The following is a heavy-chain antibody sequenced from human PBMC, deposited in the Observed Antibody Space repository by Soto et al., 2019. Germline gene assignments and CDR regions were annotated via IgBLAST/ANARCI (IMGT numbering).Heavy chain of an antibody. V-gene: IGHV1-18*01. D-gene: IGHD6-6*01. CDR3: ARVIAARPDYGMDV. J-gene: IGHJ6*02. Sequence: ASVKFSCKTAGYGFTDHGLSWVRQAPGQGLEWLGWVSPYNGNTKYAQKFQGRVTMTTDTSTRTPYMELRSLRPDDTAVYYCARVIAARPDYGMDVWGQGTTVTVSS. CDR1: GYGFTDHG. CDR2: VSPYNGNT.